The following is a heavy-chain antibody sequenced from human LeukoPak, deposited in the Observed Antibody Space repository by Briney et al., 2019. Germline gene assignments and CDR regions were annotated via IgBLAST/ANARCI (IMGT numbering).Heavy chain of an antibody. D-gene: IGHD6-13*01. CDR1: GYTFTSYA. CDR3: ARATGFGSGIAGARGAPKYYFDY. CDR2: ISAYSGNT. V-gene: IGHV1-18*01. J-gene: IGHJ4*02. Sequence: ASVKVSCKASGYTFTSYAMNWVRQAPGQGLEWMGWISAYSGNTDSAQKLQGRLTMTTDTSTSTAYMELRSLRSDDTAVYYCARATGFGSGIAGARGAPKYYFDYWGQGTLVTVSS.